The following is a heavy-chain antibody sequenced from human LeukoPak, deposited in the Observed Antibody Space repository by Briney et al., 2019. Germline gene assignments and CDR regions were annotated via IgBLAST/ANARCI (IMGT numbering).Heavy chain of an antibody. J-gene: IGHJ4*02. V-gene: IGHV4-59*01. CDR3: ARDDRYCNGGSCYLGVFDS. D-gene: IGHD2-15*01. CDR1: GGSISHSY. Sequence: SETLSLTCSVSGGSISHSYWDWFRQPPGKGLEWIGYVYSGGRTEYNPSLKSRVTMSADTSKNQFSLKLTSVTAADTAVYFCARDDRYCNGGSCYLGVFDSWSQGTLVTVSS. CDR2: VYSGGRT.